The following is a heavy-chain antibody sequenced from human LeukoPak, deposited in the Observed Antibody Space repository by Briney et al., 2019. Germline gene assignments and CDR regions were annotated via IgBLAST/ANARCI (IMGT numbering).Heavy chain of an antibody. D-gene: IGHD3-9*01. CDR1: GFTFSNYA. CDR2: ISGSGGGT. V-gene: IGHV3-23*01. CDR3: AREGHQLVILDY. Sequence: TGGSLRLSCAASGFTFSNYAMGWVRQAPGKGLEWVSAISGSGGGTYYADSVKGRFTISRDNSKNTLILQMSSLRADDTAVYYCAREGHQLVILDYWGQGTLVTVSS. J-gene: IGHJ4*02.